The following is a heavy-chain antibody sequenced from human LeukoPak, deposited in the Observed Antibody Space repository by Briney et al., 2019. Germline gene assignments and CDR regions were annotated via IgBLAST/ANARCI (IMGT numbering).Heavy chain of an antibody. CDR2: ISDNGGGT. D-gene: IGHD4/OR15-4a*01. J-gene: IGHJ4*02. Sequence: GGSLRLSCGASGFIFRNYTMSWVRQAPGEGLEWVSGISDNGGGTYYADSVKGRFTISRDNSKNMLYLQMNSLRAEDTAVYYCAKESGALGAPLYDYWGQGILVTGSS. CDR1: GFIFRNYT. V-gene: IGHV3-23*01. CDR3: AKESGALGAPLYDY.